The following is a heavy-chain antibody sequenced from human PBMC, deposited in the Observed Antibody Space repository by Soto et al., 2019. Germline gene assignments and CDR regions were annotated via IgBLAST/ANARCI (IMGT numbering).Heavy chain of an antibody. V-gene: IGHV1-69*13. D-gene: IGHD3-22*01. Sequence: SVKVSCKASGGTFSSYAISWVRQAPGQGLEWMGGIIPIFGTANYAQKFQGRVTITADESTSTAYMELSSLRSEDTAVYYCARRKQYYYDSSGYRGMDVWGQGTTVTVSS. CDR3: ARRKQYYYDSSGYRGMDV. CDR1: GGTFSSYA. CDR2: IIPIFGTA. J-gene: IGHJ6*02.